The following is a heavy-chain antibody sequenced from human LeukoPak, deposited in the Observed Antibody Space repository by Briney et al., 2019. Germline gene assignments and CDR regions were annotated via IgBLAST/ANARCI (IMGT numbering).Heavy chain of an antibody. V-gene: IGHV4-34*01. CDR2: INHSEST. Sequence: SETVSHTCAVYGGSFSGYYWSWIRQPPGKGLEWIGEINHSESTNYNPSLKSRVTISVDTSKNQFSLKLSSVTAADTAVYYCARPGGYSSGWYGGYYFDYWGQGTLVTVSS. J-gene: IGHJ4*02. CDR1: GGSFSGYY. CDR3: ARPGGYSSGWYGGYYFDY. D-gene: IGHD6-19*01.